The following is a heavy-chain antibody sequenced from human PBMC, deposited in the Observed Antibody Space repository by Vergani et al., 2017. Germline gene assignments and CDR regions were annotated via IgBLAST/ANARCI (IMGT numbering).Heavy chain of an antibody. V-gene: IGHV3-74*01. CDR1: GFTFSSYW. CDR2: INSDGSST. J-gene: IGHJ6*03. CDR3: ARGLVTYYYYYYMDV. Sequence: EVQLVESGGGLVQPGGSLRLSCAASGFTFSSYWMHWVRQAPGKGLVWVSRINSDGSSTSYADSVKGRFTISRDTAKNTLYLQMNSLRAEDKAVYYCARGLVTYYYYYYMDVWGKGTTVTVSS. D-gene: IGHD5-18*01.